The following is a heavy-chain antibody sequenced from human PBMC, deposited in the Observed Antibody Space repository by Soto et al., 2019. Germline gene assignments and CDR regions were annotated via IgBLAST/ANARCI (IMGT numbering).Heavy chain of an antibody. CDR1: GGSVSSNSAA. CDR3: ARGWGYCSSTSCYVYYYYGMGV. CDR2: TYYRSKWYN. J-gene: IGHJ6*02. D-gene: IGHD2-2*01. V-gene: IGHV6-1*01. Sequence: SQTLSLTCAISGGSVSSNSAAWNWIRQSPSRGLEWLGRTYYRSKWYNDYAVSVKSRITINPDTSKNQFSLQLNSVTPEDTAVYYCARGWGYCSSTSCYVYYYYGMGVLGQGTAVTVSS.